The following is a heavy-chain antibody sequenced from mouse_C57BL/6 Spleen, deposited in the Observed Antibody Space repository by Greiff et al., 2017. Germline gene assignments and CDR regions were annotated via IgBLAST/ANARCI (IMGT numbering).Heavy chain of an antibody. CDR2: ISSGGSYT. Sequence: EVKLVESGGDLVKPGGSLKLSCAASGFTFSSYGMSWVRQTPDKRLEWVATISSGGSYTYYPDSVKGRFTISRDNAKNTLYLQMSSLKSEDTAMYYCARLTGPWFAYWGQGTLVTVSA. D-gene: IGHD2-13*01. J-gene: IGHJ3*01. V-gene: IGHV5-6*01. CDR1: GFTFSSYG. CDR3: ARLTGPWFAY.